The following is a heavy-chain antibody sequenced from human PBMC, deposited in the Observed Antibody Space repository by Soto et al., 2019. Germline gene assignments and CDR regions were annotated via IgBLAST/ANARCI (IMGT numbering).Heavy chain of an antibody. CDR2: IVVGSGNT. CDR3: AAVYYDSSGYYLPLAFDI. Sequence: GASVKVSCKASGFTFTSSAVQWVRQARGQRLEWIGWIVVGSGNTNYAQKFQERVTITRDMSTSTAYMELSSLRSEDTAVYYCAAVYYDSSGYYLPLAFDIWGQGTMVNVSS. D-gene: IGHD3-22*01. J-gene: IGHJ3*02. CDR1: GFTFTSSA. V-gene: IGHV1-58*01.